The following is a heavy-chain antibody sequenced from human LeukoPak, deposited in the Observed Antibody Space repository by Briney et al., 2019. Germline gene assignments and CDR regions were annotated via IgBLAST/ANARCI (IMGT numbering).Heavy chain of an antibody. V-gene: IGHV4-61*02. J-gene: IGHJ4*02. CDR1: GGSISSGSYY. Sequence: SETLSLTCTVSGGSISSGSYYWSWIRQPAGKGLEWIGRIYTSGSTNYNPTRKSRVTISVYTSKNQFSLKLSSVTAADTAVYYCARVGGSWYYFDYWGQGTLVTVSS. CDR2: IYTSGST. D-gene: IGHD6-13*01. CDR3: ARVGGSWYYFDY.